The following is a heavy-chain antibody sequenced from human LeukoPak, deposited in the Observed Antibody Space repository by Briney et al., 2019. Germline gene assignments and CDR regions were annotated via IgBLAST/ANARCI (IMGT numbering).Heavy chain of an antibody. Sequence: GGSLRLSCAASGFTFSGYAMTWVRQTPEKGLQWVSAISGAGGNTYYADSVKGRFTISRDNSKNTLYLQLNSLRAEDTAIYYCAKQRQLIRGGVDYWGQGTQVTVSS. D-gene: IGHD6-13*01. J-gene: IGHJ4*02. CDR3: AKQRQLIRGGVDY. V-gene: IGHV3-23*01. CDR2: ISGAGGNT. CDR1: GFTFSGYA.